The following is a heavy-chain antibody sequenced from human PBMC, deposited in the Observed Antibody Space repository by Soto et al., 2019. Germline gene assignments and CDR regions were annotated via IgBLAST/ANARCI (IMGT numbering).Heavy chain of an antibody. CDR1: GGSFSGYY. J-gene: IGHJ5*02. V-gene: IGHV4-34*01. CDR2: INHSGST. CDR3: ARTIQLCLRT. Sequence: LSLTCAVYGGSFSGYYWSWIRQPPGKGLEWIGEINHSGSTNYNPSLKSRVTISVDTSKNQFSLKLRSVTAADTAVYYCARTIQLCLRTWGQGTLVTVSS. D-gene: IGHD5-18*01.